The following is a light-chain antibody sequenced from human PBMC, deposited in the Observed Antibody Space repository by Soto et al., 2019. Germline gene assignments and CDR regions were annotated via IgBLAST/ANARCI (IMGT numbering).Light chain of an antibody. J-gene: IGKJ2*02. V-gene: IGKV1-33*01. CDR2: DAS. CDR1: QDISNY. CDR3: QQYDNLPRGT. Sequence: DIQMTQSPSSLSASVGDRVTITCQASQDISNYLNWYQQKPGKAPKLLIYDASNLETVVPSRFSGSGSGTDFTFTISSLQPEDIATYYCQQYDNLPRGTFGQGTKLEIK.